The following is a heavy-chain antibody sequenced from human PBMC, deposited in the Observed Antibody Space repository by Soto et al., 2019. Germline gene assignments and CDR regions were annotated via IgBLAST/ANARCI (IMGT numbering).Heavy chain of an antibody. CDR1: GFTFSSYA. D-gene: IGHD6-13*01. J-gene: IGHJ3*02. V-gene: IGHV3-30-3*01. CDR2: ISYDGSNK. Sequence: QVQLVESGGGVVQPGRSLRLSCAASGFTFSSYAMHWVRQAPGKGLEWVAVISYDGSNKYYADSVKGRFTISRDKSKNTLYLQMNSLRAEDTAVYYCARDGQEQQLIYFAFDIWGQGTMVTVSS. CDR3: ARDGQEQQLIYFAFDI.